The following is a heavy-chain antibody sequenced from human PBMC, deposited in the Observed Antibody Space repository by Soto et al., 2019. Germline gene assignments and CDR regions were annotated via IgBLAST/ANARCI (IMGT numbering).Heavy chain of an antibody. CDR2: INHSGST. J-gene: IGHJ6*02. Sequence: QVQLQQWGAGLLKPSETLSLTCAVYGGSFSGYYWSWIRQPPGKGLEWIGEINHSGSTNYNPSLKSRVTISVDTSKNQFSLKLSSVTAADMAVYYCARADYSTYYYYYYGMDVWGQGTTVTVSS. D-gene: IGHD4-4*01. CDR3: ARADYSTYYYYYYGMDV. V-gene: IGHV4-34*01. CDR1: GGSFSGYY.